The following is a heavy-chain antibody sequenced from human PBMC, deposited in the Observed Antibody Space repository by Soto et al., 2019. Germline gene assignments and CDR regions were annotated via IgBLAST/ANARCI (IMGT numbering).Heavy chain of an antibody. CDR2: ISSTTNYI. CDR3: ARESDDLTSDFAS. Sequence: PGGSLRLSCAASGFTFTRYSMNWVRQAPGKGLEWVSSISSTTNYIYYGDSMKGRFTISRDNAKNSLYLEMNRLRAEDTAVYYCARESDDLTSDFASWGQGTLAPVS. CDR1: GFTFTRYS. J-gene: IGHJ4*02. V-gene: IGHV3-21*06.